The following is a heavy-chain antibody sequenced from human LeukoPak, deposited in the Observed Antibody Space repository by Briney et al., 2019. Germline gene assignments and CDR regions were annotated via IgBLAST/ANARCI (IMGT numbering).Heavy chain of an antibody. CDR3: ARERIAVAGDAFDI. CDR1: GFTFTSSA. CDR2: IVVGSGNT. D-gene: IGHD6-19*01. Sequence: GASVNVSCKASGFTFTSSAVQWVRQARGQRLEWIGWIVVGSGNTNYAQKFQERVTITRDMSTSTAYMELSSLRSEDTAVYYCARERIAVAGDAFDIWGQGTMVTVSS. J-gene: IGHJ3*02. V-gene: IGHV1-58*01.